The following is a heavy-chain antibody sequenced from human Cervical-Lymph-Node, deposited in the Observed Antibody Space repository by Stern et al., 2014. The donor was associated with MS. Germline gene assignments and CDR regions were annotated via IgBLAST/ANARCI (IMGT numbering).Heavy chain of an antibody. V-gene: IGHV1-69*06. CDR3: ANRDMGNAYGRHDY. CDR2: IVPLFGDP. Sequence: VPLEESGAEVKKPGSSVKVSCKASGGTFNNHVISWVRKARGPGLARMGGIVPLFGDPDYARKVQGSITLTSEKYHSPVHMVLSILNREYTGIYYCANRDMGNAYGRHDYWGQGTLVTVS. CDR1: GGTFNNHV. D-gene: IGHD1-26*01. J-gene: IGHJ4*02.